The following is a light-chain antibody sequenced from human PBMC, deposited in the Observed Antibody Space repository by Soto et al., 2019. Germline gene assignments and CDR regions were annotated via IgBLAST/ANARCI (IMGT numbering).Light chain of an antibody. CDR3: QHYYNYPKT. CDR2: AAS. CDR1: QSISSW. Sequence: DIQMTQSPSTLSASVEDRVTITCRASQSISSWVAWYQQKPGKAPKLLIYAASTLQSGVPTRFSGYGSGTEFTLIISSLQADDFATYFCQHYYNYPKTFGLGTKVDIK. J-gene: IGKJ1*01. V-gene: IGKV1-5*01.